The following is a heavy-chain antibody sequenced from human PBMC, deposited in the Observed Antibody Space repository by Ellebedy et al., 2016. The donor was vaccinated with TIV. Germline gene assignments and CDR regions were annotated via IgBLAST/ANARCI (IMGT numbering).Heavy chain of an antibody. Sequence: GESLKISCAASGFTFSSYAMSWVRQAPGKGLEWVSSISGSGSSTYYADSVKGRFTISRDNSKNTLYLEMNSLRAEDTAVYYCAKDTFYDSSGYYGYWGQGTLVTVSS. D-gene: IGHD3-22*01. V-gene: IGHV3-23*01. CDR3: AKDTFYDSSGYYGY. CDR2: ISGSGSST. CDR1: GFTFSSYA. J-gene: IGHJ4*02.